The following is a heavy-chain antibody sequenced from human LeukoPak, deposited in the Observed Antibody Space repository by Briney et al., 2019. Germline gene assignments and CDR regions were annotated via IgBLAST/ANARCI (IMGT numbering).Heavy chain of an antibody. CDR1: GFTFSSYA. D-gene: IGHD2-15*01. CDR3: AKDLLDIVVVVAAPCAFDI. V-gene: IGHV3-23*01. CDR2: ISGSGGST. J-gene: IGHJ3*02. Sequence: EGSLRLSCAASGFTFSSYAMSWVRQAPGKGLEWVSAISGSGGSTYYADSVKGRFTISRDNSKNTLYLQMNSLRAEDTAVYYCAKDLLDIVVVVAAPCAFDIWGQGTMVTVSS.